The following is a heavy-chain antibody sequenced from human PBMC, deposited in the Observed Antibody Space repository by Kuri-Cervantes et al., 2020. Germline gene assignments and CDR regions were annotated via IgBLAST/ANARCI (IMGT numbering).Heavy chain of an antibody. CDR1: GFTFSSYA. J-gene: IGHJ4*02. Sequence: GGSLRLSCAASGFTFSSYAMHWVRQAPGKGLEWVAVISYDGSNKYYADSVKGRFTISRDNSKNTLYLQMNSLRAEDTAVYYCARDLLRAAAGTLDDWGQGTLVTVSS. V-gene: IGHV3-30-3*01. CDR3: ARDLLRAAAGTLDD. D-gene: IGHD6-13*01. CDR2: ISYDGSNK.